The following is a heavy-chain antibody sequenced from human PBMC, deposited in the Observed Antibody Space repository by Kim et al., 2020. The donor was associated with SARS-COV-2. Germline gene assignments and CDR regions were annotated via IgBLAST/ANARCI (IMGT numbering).Heavy chain of an antibody. V-gene: IGHV3-23*03. Sequence: GGSLRLSCVASGFTFSSYAMSWVRQAPGKGLEWVSVIYSGGSSTYYADSVKGRFTISRDNSKNTLYLQMNSLRAEDTAVYYCAKDRGSSGRAGMDVWGQGTTVTVSS. D-gene: IGHD3-22*01. CDR2: IYSGGSST. CDR1: GFTFSSYA. J-gene: IGHJ6*02. CDR3: AKDRGSSGRAGMDV.